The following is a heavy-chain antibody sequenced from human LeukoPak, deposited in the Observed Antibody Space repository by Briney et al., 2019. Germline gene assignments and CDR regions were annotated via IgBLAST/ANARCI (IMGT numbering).Heavy chain of an antibody. V-gene: IGHV3-30*18. CDR1: GFSFDDYV. CDR2: ISYDGNNK. CDR3: AKVWRDEHISGSYRGLDH. J-gene: IGHJ4*02. Sequence: GGSLRLSCAASGFSFDDYVMDWVRQAPGKGLEWVAGISYDGNNKYYADSVKGRFTISRDNFKNTLYLQMNSLRVEDTAIYFCAKVWRDEHISGSYRGLDHWGQGTLVSVSS. D-gene: IGHD3-16*02.